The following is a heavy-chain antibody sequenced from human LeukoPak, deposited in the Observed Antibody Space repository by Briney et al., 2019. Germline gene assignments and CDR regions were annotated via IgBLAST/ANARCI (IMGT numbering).Heavy chain of an antibody. CDR1: GYTFTGHY. CDR3: ARDEMPTFDAFDI. J-gene: IGHJ3*02. D-gene: IGHD5-24*01. Sequence: ASVKVSCKSSGYTFTGHYMHWVRQAPGQGLEWMGWINPNSGYTYYAQKFQGRVTMTRDTSISTAYMELTRLRSDDTAVYYCARDEMPTFDAFDIWGQGTMVTVSS. CDR2: INPNSGYT. V-gene: IGHV1-2*02.